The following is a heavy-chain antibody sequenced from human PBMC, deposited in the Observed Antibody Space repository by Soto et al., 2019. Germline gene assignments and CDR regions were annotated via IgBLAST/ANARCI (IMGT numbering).Heavy chain of an antibody. J-gene: IGHJ4*02. CDR1: GGSISSGGYY. V-gene: IGHV4-31*03. D-gene: IGHD3-22*01. Sequence: QVQLQESGPGLVKPSQTLSLTCTVSGGSISSGGYYWGWIRQHPGNGLEWIGYIYYSGSTYYNPSLKSRVTISVDTSKNQFSLKLSSVTAADTAVYYCARVPYYDSSGYPEYYFDYWGQGTLVTVSS. CDR2: IYYSGST. CDR3: ARVPYYDSSGYPEYYFDY.